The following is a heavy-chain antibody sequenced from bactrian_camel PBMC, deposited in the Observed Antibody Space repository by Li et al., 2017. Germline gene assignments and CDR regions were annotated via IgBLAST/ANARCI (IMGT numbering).Heavy chain of an antibody. CDR1: GFTFSSYY. CDR2: IYSDGSNT. D-gene: IGHD6*01. CDR3: AAQLRSSCVNIPARAFDY. J-gene: IGHJ4*01. V-gene: IGHV3-2*01. Sequence: QLVESGGGLVQPGGSLRLSCAASGFTFSSYYMSWVRQTPGKGLEWVSSIYSDGSNTYYADSVKGRFTISRDNAKNTVYLQMNSLKPGDTATYYCAAQLRSSCVNIPARAFDYWGQGTQVTVSS.